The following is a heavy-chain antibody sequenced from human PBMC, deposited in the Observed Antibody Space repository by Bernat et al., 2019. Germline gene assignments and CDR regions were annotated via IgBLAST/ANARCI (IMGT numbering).Heavy chain of an antibody. CDR3: ARDWYYGSGRNTPFEY. D-gene: IGHD3-10*01. V-gene: IGHV1-18*01. CDR1: GYSFTSYG. Sequence: QVQLVQSGAEVKKPGASVKVSCKASGYSFTSYGISWVRQAPGQGLERVAWISAYNGHTSYAQSVQGRVTMTTDTSTSTAYMELRSLTSDDTAVYYCARDWYYGSGRNTPFEYWGQGTLVTVSS. CDR2: ISAYNGHT. J-gene: IGHJ4*02.